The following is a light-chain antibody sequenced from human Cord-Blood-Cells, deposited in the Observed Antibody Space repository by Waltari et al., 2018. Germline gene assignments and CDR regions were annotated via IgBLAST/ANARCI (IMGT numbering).Light chain of an antibody. CDR2: DAS. J-gene: IGKJ5*01. V-gene: IGKV3-11*01. CDR3: QQRSNWPPIT. Sequence: EIVLTQSPAALSLSPGERATLSCSASQSVTSYLAWYQQKPGQAPRLLIYDASNSATGIPDRFSGSGSGTDFTLTISSLEPEDFAVYYCQQRSNWPPITFGQGTRLEI. CDR1: QSVTSY.